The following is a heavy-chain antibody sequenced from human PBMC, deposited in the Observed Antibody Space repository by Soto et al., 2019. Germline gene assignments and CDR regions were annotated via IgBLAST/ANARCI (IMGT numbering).Heavy chain of an antibody. CDR1: GFTFSSYG. CDR3: AKGPPPGGYSGYDFSHDYGDYPTSW. D-gene: IGHD5-12*01. Sequence: QVQLVESGGGVVQPGRSLRLSCAASGFTFSSYGMHWVRQAPGKGLEWVAVISYDGSNKYYADSVKGRFTISRDNSKNTLYLQMNSLRAEDTAVYYCAKGPPPGGYSGYDFSHDYGDYPTSWGGQGTLVTVSS. V-gene: IGHV3-30*18. CDR2: ISYDGSNK. J-gene: IGHJ4*02.